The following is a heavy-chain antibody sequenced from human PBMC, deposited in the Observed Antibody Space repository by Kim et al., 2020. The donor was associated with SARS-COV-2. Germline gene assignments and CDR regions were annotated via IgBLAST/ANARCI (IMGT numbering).Heavy chain of an antibody. D-gene: IGHD1-26*01. J-gene: IGHJ2*01. V-gene: IGHV4-34*01. Sequence: NRSLKSRVTISVDTSKNQFSLKLSSVTAADTAVYYCARKGATTRSWYFDLWGRGTLVTVSS. CDR3: ARKGATTRSWYFDL.